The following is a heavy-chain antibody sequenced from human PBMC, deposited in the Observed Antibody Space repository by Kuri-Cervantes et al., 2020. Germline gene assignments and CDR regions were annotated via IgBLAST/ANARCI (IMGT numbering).Heavy chain of an antibody. Sequence: ASVKVSCKASGYTFTSYGISWVRQAPGQGLEWMGWISAYNGDTNYAQKLQGRVTMTTDTSTSTAYMELRSLRSDDTAVYYCARAGRMVLTGLVVNGPTRNTPDYWGQGTLVTVSS. V-gene: IGHV1-18*01. CDR3: ARAGRMVLTGLVVNGPTRNTPDY. CDR1: GYTFTSYG. J-gene: IGHJ4*02. CDR2: ISAYNGDT. D-gene: IGHD3-3*01.